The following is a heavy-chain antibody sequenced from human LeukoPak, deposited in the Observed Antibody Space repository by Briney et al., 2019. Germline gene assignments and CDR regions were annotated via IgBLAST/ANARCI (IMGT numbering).Heavy chain of an antibody. CDR1: GGSISSGSYY. V-gene: IGHV4-61*02. CDR3: ARQGYCSGGSCSLHYYYYYYMDV. CDR2: IYTSGST. D-gene: IGHD2-15*01. Sequence: SQTLSLTCTVSGGSISSGSYYWSWIRQPAGKGLEWIGRIYTSGSTNYNPSLKSRVTISVDTSKNQFSLKLSSVTAADTAVYYCARQGYCSGGSCSLHYYYYYYMDVWGKGTTVTISS. J-gene: IGHJ6*03.